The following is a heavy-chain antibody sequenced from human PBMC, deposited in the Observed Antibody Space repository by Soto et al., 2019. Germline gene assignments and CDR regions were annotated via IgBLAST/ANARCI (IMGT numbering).Heavy chain of an antibody. CDR1: AYSITSAYY. V-gene: IGHV4-38-2*01. Sequence: SETLSLTCAVSAYSITSAYYWGWTRQSPGRDLEWIGSIYHSGSTYYNPSLKSRVTISIDMSKNQFSLKLNSVTAADTAVYYCARGSAVALFLYWGQGAPVTVSS. CDR2: IYHSGST. J-gene: IGHJ4*02. D-gene: IGHD6-19*01. CDR3: ARGSAVALFLY.